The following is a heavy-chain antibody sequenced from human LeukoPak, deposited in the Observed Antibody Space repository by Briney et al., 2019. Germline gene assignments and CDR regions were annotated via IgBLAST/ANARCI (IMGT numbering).Heavy chain of an antibody. CDR1: GGSISSGAYY. Sequence: SETLSLTCTVSGGSISSGAYYWCWIRLHPGKGLEWIGYIYNSGSTYYNPSLKSRVTISVDTSKNQFSLRLSSVTAADTAVYYCARHVFSSRDAFDIWGQGTMVTVSS. CDR2: IYNSGST. J-gene: IGHJ3*02. CDR3: ARHVFSSRDAFDI. V-gene: IGHV4-31*03. D-gene: IGHD6-19*01.